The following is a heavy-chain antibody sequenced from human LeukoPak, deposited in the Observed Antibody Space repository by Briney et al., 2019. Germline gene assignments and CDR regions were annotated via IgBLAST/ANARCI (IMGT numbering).Heavy chain of an antibody. D-gene: IGHD3-3*01. V-gene: IGHV3-21*01. CDR2: ISSSGSYI. J-gene: IGHJ6*03. Sequence: GGSLRLSCAASGVTFSDSAMTWVRQVPVKGLEWVSSISSSGSYIYYADSVKGRFTISRDNAKNSLYLQMNSLRADDTAVYHCARGAGTIFGEYYYYMDVWGKGTAVSVSS. CDR3: ARGAGTIFGEYYYYMDV. CDR1: GVTFSDSA.